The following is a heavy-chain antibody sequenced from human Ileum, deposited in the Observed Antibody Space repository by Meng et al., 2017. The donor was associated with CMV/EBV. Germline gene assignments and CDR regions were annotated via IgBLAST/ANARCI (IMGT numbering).Heavy chain of an antibody. D-gene: IGHD2-15*01. V-gene: IGHV3-21*01. Sequence: GGSLRLSCAASGFTFTSYSINWVRQAPGKGLEWVSFISSNSNYIYYRDSVKGRFTISRDNAKKSVYLQMNTLRVEDAAVYYCARDLSCSGGSCYSGAFDIWGQG. CDR2: ISSNSNYI. CDR3: ARDLSCSGGSCYSGAFDI. J-gene: IGHJ3*02. CDR1: GFTFTSYS.